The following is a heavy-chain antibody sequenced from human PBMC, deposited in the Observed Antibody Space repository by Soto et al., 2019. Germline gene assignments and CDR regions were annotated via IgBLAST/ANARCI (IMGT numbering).Heavy chain of an antibody. Sequence: SETLSLTCTVSGGSIYRSGYYWGWIRQPPGRGLEWIGNIDYNGVTYSNPSLKSRVTISRDTSKNQFALKLTSVTAADTALYYCGKVVVGATGPTDSDSWGPGTLVTVSS. CDR3: GKVVVGATGPTDSDS. CDR2: IDYNGVT. J-gene: IGHJ4*02. CDR1: GGSIYRSGYY. D-gene: IGHD2-15*01. V-gene: IGHV4-39*01.